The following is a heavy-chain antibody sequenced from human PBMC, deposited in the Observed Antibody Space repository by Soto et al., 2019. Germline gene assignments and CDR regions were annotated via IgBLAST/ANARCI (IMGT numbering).Heavy chain of an antibody. D-gene: IGHD2-15*01. J-gene: IGHJ4*01. V-gene: IGHV3-33*06. CDR3: TKARCSGNPCYVPDY. CDR2: IWYDGSNK. Sequence: GGSLRLSCAASGFTFSSYGMHWVRQAPGKGLEWVAVIWYDGSNKYYADSVKGRFTISRDNSKNTLFLLMNSLRAEDTATYYCTKARCSGNPCYVPDYWGHGTLVTVSS. CDR1: GFTFSSYG.